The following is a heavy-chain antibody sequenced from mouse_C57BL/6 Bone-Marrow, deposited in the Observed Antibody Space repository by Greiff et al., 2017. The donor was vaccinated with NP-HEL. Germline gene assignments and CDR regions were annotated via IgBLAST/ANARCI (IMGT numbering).Heavy chain of an antibody. CDR3: ARSGYDGYYDYAMDY. V-gene: IGHV1-55*01. J-gene: IGHJ4*01. Sequence: QVQLKQSGAELVKPGASVKMSCKASGYTFTSYWITWVKQRPGQGLEWIGDIYPGSGSTNYNEKFKSKATLTVDTSSSTAYMQLSSLTSEDSAVYYCARSGYDGYYDYAMDYWGQGTSVTVSS. D-gene: IGHD2-3*01. CDR2: IYPGSGST. CDR1: GYTFTSYW.